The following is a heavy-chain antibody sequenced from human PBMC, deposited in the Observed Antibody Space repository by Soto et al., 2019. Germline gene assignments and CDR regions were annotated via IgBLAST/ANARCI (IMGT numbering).Heavy chain of an antibody. CDR1: GFTFSSYW. CDR2: INSDGSST. D-gene: IGHD2-2*01. V-gene: IGHV3-74*01. J-gene: IGHJ6*01. CDR3: ERGIVVVPAAIYGMAV. Sequence: GGSLGPSCAASGFTFSSYWMHWFRQAPGKGLVWVSRINSDGSSTSYADSVKGRFPISRDNAKNTLYLQMNSLRAEDTAVYYCERGIVVVPAAIYGMAVGGQDSTATVSA.